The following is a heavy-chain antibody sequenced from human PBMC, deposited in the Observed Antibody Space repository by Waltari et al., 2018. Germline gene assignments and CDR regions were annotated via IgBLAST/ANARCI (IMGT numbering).Heavy chain of an antibody. V-gene: IGHV4-59*08. CDR2: VYYTGNT. D-gene: IGHD6-19*01. CDR3: ARGMSSVWYGPFDY. CDR1: GGSINIYY. Sequence: QVQLQESGPGLVKPSETLSLTCTVSGGSINIYYWSWMRQPPGQGLEWIGYVYYTGNTIYNPSLESRVTLSADTSKNQVSLRLRSVTAADTAVYYCARGMSSVWYGPFDYWGQGTLVTVSS. J-gene: IGHJ4*02.